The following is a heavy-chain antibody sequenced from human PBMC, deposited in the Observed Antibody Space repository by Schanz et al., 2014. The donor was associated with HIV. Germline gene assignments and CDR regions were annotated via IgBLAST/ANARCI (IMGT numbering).Heavy chain of an antibody. V-gene: IGHV3-33*06. J-gene: IGHJ4*02. D-gene: IGHD1-26*01. Sequence: QVQLVESGGGVVQPGRSLRLSCAASGFTFSTFGMHWVRQAPGKGLEWVAVIWYDGSNKYYADSVKGRFIISRDNSKNTLYLQMNSLRAGDAAIYYCAKNGITDYFDYWGQGSLVTVSS. CDR2: IWYDGSNK. CDR3: AKNGITDYFDY. CDR1: GFTFSTFG.